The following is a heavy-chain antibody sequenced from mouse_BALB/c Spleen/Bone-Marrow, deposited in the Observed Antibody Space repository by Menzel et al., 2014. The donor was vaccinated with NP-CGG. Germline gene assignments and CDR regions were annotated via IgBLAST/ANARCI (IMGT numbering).Heavy chain of an antibody. CDR3: TTLARNKFDY. D-gene: IGHD3-1*01. CDR1: GYTFSNYR. J-gene: IGHJ2*01. Sequence: EVHLVESGTVLAGPGAAVKMSCKASGYTFSNYRMHWVKQRPGQGLEWIGTIYPGNSDTTYNQKFKGKATLTAVTSTSTAYMELSSLTNEDSAVYYCTTLARNKFDYWGQGTTLTVSS. V-gene: IGHV1-5*01. CDR2: IYPGNSDT.